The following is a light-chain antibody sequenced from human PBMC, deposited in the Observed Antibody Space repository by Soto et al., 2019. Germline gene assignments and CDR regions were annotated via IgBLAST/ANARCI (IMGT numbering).Light chain of an antibody. CDR2: GAS. V-gene: IGKV3-20*01. J-gene: IGKJ2*01. CDR3: QQYGSSPPDT. Sequence: IVLTQSPGTLSLSPGERATLSWRASQSVSSSYLAWYQQKPGQAPRLLIYGASSRATGIPDRFSGSGSGTDFTLTISRLEPEDFAVYYCQQYGSSPPDTFGQGTKLEIK. CDR1: QSVSSSY.